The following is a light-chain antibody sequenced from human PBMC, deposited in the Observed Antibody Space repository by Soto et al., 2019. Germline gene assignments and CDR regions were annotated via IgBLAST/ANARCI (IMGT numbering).Light chain of an antibody. J-gene: IGKJ1*01. CDR1: HDISNY. V-gene: IGKV1-27*01. CDR2: AAS. CDR3: RGFNGAPRT. Sequence: DIQMTQSPSALSASIGDRVTITCRASHDISNYLAWYQHKPGKVPNLLVYAASTLQPGVPSRFSGSGSGTEFTLTISGLQPEDVATYYCRGFNGAPRTSGQGTKVEIK.